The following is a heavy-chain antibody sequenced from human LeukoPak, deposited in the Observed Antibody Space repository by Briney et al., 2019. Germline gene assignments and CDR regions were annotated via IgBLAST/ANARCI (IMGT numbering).Heavy chain of an antibody. CDR2: ISGSGGFT. J-gene: IGHJ4*02. CDR3: AKDRGAFFHGPRTPNFEY. CDR1: TFTFSSYA. V-gene: IGHV3-23*01. D-gene: IGHD3-16*01. Sequence: PGGSLRLSCAASTFTFSSYAMTWVRQAPGKGLEWVSTISGSGGFTYYADSVQGRFTISRDNSKNTLYLQMNSLRAEDTAVYYCAKDRGAFFHGPRTPNFEYWGQGTLVTVSS.